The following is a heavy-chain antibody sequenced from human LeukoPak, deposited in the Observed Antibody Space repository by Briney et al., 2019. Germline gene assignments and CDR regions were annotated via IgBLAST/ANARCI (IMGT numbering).Heavy chain of an antibody. CDR1: GFTFDDYG. V-gene: IGHV3-20*04. CDR2: INWNGGST. D-gene: IGHD7-27*01. CDR3: ARGASYWGDYYYGMDV. Sequence: PGGSLRLSCAASGFTFDDYGMSWVRQAPGKGLEWVSGINWNGGSTGYADSVKGRFTISRDNAKNSLYLQMHSLRVDDTAVYYCARGASYWGDYYYGMDVWGQGTRVTVSS. J-gene: IGHJ6*02.